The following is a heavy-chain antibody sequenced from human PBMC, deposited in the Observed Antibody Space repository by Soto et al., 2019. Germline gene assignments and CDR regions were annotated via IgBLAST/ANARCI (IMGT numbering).Heavy chain of an antibody. J-gene: IGHJ3*01. CDR3: ARRARTATTNLGAFDV. CDR1: GFTFNTYV. V-gene: IGHV3-23*01. Sequence: EVQLLESGGGLVQPGGSLRLSCAASGFTFNTYVMNWVRQAPGKGLEWVSTISYSADKTHYADSVKGRFTISRDNSSDTLFLQMNSLIADDAAVYYCARRARTATTNLGAFDVWGQGTMVTVSS. CDR2: ISYSADKT. D-gene: IGHD1-7*01.